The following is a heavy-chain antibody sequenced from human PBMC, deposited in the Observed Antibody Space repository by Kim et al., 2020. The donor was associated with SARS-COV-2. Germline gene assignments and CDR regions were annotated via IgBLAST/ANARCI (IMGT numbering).Heavy chain of an antibody. CDR2: INDDGSPT. D-gene: IGHD6-6*01. Sequence: GGSLRLSCAGSGFTFSSYWMHWVRQGPGKGLVWVSRINDDGSPTTYADSVKGRFTISRDNAKNTLYLQMNSLRVEETAVYYCARDGPGLGIAARGYWGQGTLVTVSS. CDR3: ARDGPGLGIAARGY. J-gene: IGHJ4*02. CDR1: GFTFSSYW. V-gene: IGHV3-74*01.